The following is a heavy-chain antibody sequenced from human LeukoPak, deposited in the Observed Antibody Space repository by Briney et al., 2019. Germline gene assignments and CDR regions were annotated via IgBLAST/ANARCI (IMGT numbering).Heavy chain of an antibody. J-gene: IGHJ5*02. CDR1: GFTFAGSA. CDR3: AKDRGFSGSYYGFDR. CDR2: ISGSGADT. D-gene: IGHD1-26*01. V-gene: IGHV3-23*01. Sequence: GGSLRLSCAPSGFTFAGSARGGVRQAPGKGLEWVSSISGSGADTYYADSVKGRFTISKDSSKNTLHLQMNSLRPEDMAVYYCAKDRGFSGSYYGFDRWGHGTLVTVSS.